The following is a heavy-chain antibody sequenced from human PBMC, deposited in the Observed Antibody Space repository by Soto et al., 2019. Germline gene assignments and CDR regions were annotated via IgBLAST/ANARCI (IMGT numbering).Heavy chain of an antibody. J-gene: IGHJ4*02. CDR1: GFTFSSYA. D-gene: IGHD6-6*01. CDR2: ISGSGGNT. CDR3: AKSITARPFDY. Sequence: EVQLLESVGGLVQPGGSLRLSCTASGFTFSSYAMSWVRQAPGKGLEWVSAISGSGGNTYYADSVKGRFTIYRDNSKNTLYLQMNSLRAEDTAVYYCAKSITARPFDYWGQGALVSVSS. V-gene: IGHV3-23*01.